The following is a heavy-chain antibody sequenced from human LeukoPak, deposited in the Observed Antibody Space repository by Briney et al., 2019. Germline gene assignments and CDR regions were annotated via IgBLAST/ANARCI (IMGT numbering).Heavy chain of an antibody. CDR2: ISYDGSNK. CDR3: AKVATFMVTRSTYFDY. D-gene: IGHD5-18*01. Sequence: GGSLRLSCAASGFTFSSYAMHWVRQAPGKGLEWVAVISYDGSNKYYADSVKGRFTISRDNSKNTLYLQMNSLRAEDTAVYYCAKVATFMVTRSTYFDYWGQGTLVTVSS. V-gene: IGHV3-30*04. J-gene: IGHJ4*02. CDR1: GFTFSSYA.